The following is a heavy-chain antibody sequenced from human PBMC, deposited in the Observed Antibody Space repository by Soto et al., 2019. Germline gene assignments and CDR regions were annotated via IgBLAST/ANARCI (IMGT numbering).Heavy chain of an antibody. V-gene: IGHV3-48*03. CDR2: IHPSGQPI. CDR1: GVTFSTSE. D-gene: IGHD3-22*01. J-gene: IGHJ3*01. CDR3: ARRDSR. Sequence: EVQLVESGGGLIQPGGSLRLSCAASGVTFSTSEMYWVRQAPEKGLEWVSYIHPSGQPIFYADSVKGRFTISRDKAKNSLYLRLRSLTAEDSAVYYCARRDSRWGQGTMVPVSS.